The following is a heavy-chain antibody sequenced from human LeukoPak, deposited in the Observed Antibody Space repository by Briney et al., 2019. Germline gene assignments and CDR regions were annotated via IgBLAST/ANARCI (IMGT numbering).Heavy chain of an antibody. D-gene: IGHD4-11*01. J-gene: IGHJ4*02. Sequence: PSETLSFASAAYGGSFSGYYWSWIRQPPGKGLEWIGEINHSGSTNYNPSLKSRVTISVDTSKNQFSLKLSSVTAADTAVYYCARSATVIPYPFDFWGQGTLVTVSS. V-gene: IGHV4-34*01. CDR1: GGSFSGYY. CDR2: INHSGST. CDR3: ARSATVIPYPFDF.